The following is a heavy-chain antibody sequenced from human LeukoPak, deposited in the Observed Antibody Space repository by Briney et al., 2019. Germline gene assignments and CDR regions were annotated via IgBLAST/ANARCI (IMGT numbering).Heavy chain of an antibody. CDR2: ISAYNGNT. CDR1: GYTFTSYG. J-gene: IGHJ6*03. CDR3: ARRAHYDSSGYYYGDYYYYMDV. V-gene: IGHV1-18*01. Sequence: ASVKVSCKASGYTFTSYGISWVRQAPRQGLEWMGWISAYNGNTNYAQKLQGRVTMTTDTSTSTAYMELRSLRSDDTAVYYCARRAHYDSSGYYYGDYYYYMDVWGKGTTVTVSS. D-gene: IGHD3-22*01.